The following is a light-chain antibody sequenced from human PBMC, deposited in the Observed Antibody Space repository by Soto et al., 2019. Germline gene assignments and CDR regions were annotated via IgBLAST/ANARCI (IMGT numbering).Light chain of an antibody. J-gene: IGLJ1*01. Sequence: QSVLTQPPSVSGAPGQRVTISCTGSSSNVGAGFDVHWYQQLPGTAPKLLIYGNNNRPSGVPDRFSGSKSGTSASLAIAGLQAEDEAGYYCQSYDNSLSGYVFGTGTKLTVL. CDR3: QSYDNSLSGYV. CDR2: GNN. V-gene: IGLV1-40*01. CDR1: SSNVGAGFD.